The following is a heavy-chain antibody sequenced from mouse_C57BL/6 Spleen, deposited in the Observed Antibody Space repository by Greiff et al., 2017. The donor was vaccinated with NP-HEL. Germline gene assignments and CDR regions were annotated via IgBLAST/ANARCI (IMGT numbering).Heavy chain of an antibody. J-gene: IGHJ2*01. CDR1: GFTFSNYW. V-gene: IGHV6-3*01. Sequence: EVKVEESGGGLVQPGGSMKLSCVASGFTFSNYWMNWVRQSPEKGLEWVAQIRLKSDNYATHYAESVKGRFTISRDDSKSRVYLQMNNLRAEDTGIYYCIGSGPYYFDYWGQGTTLTVSS. CDR3: IGSGPYYFDY. CDR2: IRLKSDNYAT. D-gene: IGHD4-1*01.